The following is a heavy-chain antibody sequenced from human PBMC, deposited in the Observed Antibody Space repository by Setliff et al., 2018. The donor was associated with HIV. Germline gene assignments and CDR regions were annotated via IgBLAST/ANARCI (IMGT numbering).Heavy chain of an antibody. CDR2: ISGSGGNT. V-gene: IGHV3-23*01. Sequence: PGGSLRLSCAASGFTFMNYAMSWVRQAPGKGLAWVSTISGSGGNTYYADSVKGRFTISRDNSNNMLFLQMNSLRTEDTAVYYCARSGGDCSGISYYSLWFDPWGHGTLVTVSS. J-gene: IGHJ5*02. D-gene: IGHD2-15*01. CDR3: ARSGGDCSGISYYSLWFDP. CDR1: GFTFMNYA.